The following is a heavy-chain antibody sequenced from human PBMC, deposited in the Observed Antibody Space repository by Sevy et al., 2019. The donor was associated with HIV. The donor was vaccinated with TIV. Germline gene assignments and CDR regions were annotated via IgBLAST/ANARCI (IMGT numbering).Heavy chain of an antibody. Sequence: GGCLRLSCAASGFLFSSYDMNWVRQAPGKGLEWVSYISNRGSTTQYSDSVRGRFTISRDDANRSLYLQMNSLRAEDTAVYYCARDLPPSATTVAHFDCWGQGTLVTVSS. CDR3: ARDLPPSATTVAHFDC. J-gene: IGHJ4*02. V-gene: IGHV3-48*03. CDR2: ISNRGSTT. D-gene: IGHD4-17*01. CDR1: GFLFSSYD.